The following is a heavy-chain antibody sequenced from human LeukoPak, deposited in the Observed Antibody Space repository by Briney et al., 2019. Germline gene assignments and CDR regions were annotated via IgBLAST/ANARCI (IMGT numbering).Heavy chain of an antibody. CDR2: IIPIFGTA. CDR1: GGTFSSYA. V-gene: IGHV1-69*05. J-gene: IGHJ6*03. CDR3: ARGEIPNQTYSSGWRRAGYYYYDMDV. D-gene: IGHD6-19*01. Sequence: SVKVSCKASGGTFSSYAISWVRQAPGQGLEWMGGIIPIFGTANYAQKFQGRVTITTDESTSTAYMELSSLRSEDTAVYYCARGEIPNQTYSSGWRRAGYYYYDMDVWGKGTTVTVSS.